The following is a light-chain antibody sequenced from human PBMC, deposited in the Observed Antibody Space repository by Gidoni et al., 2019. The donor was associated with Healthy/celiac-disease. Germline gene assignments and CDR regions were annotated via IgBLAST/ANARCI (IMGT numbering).Light chain of an antibody. Sequence: DIQMTQSPTSLSASVGDRVTITCQASQDISNYLNWYQQKPGKAPKLLIYAASNLETGVPSMFSGRGSGTDFTFTISSLQPEDIATYYCQQYDNLQFTFGPGTKVDIK. CDR3: QQYDNLQFT. J-gene: IGKJ3*01. CDR2: AAS. V-gene: IGKV1-33*01. CDR1: QDISNY.